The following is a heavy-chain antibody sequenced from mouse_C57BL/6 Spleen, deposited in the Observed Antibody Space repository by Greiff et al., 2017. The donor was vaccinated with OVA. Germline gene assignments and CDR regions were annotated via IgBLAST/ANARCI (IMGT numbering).Heavy chain of an antibody. CDR1: GYAFTSYW. CDR3: SGVGAEAGAFAY. J-gene: IGHJ3*01. Sequence: QVQLQQPGAELVRPGTSVKVSCKASGYAFTSYWIEWVKQRPGQGLEWIGVINPGSGGTNYNEKFKGKATLTADKSSSTAYMQLSSLTSEDSAVYFCSGVGAEAGAFAYWGQGTLVTVSA. V-gene: IGHV1-54*01. D-gene: IGHD4-1*01. CDR2: INPGSGGT.